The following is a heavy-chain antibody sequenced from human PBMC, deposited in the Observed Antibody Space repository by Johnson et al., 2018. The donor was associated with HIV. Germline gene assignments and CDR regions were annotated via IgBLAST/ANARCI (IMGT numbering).Heavy chain of an antibody. CDR2: ISYDGSNK. J-gene: IGHJ3*02. V-gene: IGHV3-30*04. CDR3: ARVEWELELLGAFDS. D-gene: IGHD1-7*01. CDR1: GFTFSSYA. Sequence: QVQLVESGGGVVQPGRSLRLSCAASGFTFSSYAMHWVRQAPGKGLEWVAVISYDGSNKYYADSVKGRFTISRDNSKNTLYLQMNSLRAEDTAGYYCARVEWELELLGAFDSWGQGTMVTVSS.